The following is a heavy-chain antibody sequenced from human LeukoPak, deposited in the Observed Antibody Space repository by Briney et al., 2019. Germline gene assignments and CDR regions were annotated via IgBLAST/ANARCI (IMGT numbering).Heavy chain of an antibody. CDR1: EFSVGSNY. V-gene: IGHV3-53*01. D-gene: IGHD6-6*01. CDR2: IYSGGGA. CDR3: AKPGSSRGIAGRRPTKYYFDY. Sequence: GGSLRLSCAASEFSVGSNYMTWVRQAPGEGLEWVSLIYSGGGAYYAESVKGRVTISSDNSKSTLYLQMNSLRAEDTAVYYCAKPGSSRGIAGRRPTKYYFDYWGQGTLVTVSS. J-gene: IGHJ4*02.